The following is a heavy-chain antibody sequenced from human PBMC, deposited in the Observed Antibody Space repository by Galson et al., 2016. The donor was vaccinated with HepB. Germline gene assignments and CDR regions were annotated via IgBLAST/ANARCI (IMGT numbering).Heavy chain of an antibody. D-gene: IGHD3-22*01. CDR2: IRSSSSTI. CDR1: GFTFSSYS. Sequence: SLRLSCAASGFTFSSYSMNWVRQAPGKGLEWVSFIRSSSSTIYYADSVKGRFTISRDDAKNSLYLQMNSLRDEDTAVYYCARDAGDSSGYSDFDYWGQGTLVTVSS. V-gene: IGHV3-48*02. CDR3: ARDAGDSSGYSDFDY. J-gene: IGHJ4*02.